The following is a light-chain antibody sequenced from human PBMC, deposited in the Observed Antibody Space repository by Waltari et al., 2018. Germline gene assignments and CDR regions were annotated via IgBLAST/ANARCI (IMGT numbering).Light chain of an antibody. CDR3: WQRGSWPLT. J-gene: IGKJ4*01. Sequence: EILLTQSPATLSLSPGERATLSCRASQSICNYLAWYQQKPGQAPRLLMDNASDRTTRIAGRFRGSGTGTDFTLTVSSLEPQDFAVYYCWQRGSWPLTFGGGTKVEIK. CDR1: QSICNY. V-gene: IGKV3-11*01. CDR2: NAS.